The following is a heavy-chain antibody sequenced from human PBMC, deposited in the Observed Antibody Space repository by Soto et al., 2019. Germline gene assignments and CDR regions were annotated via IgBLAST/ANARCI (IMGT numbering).Heavy chain of an antibody. D-gene: IGHD6-25*01. CDR3: ARRTHAIAARYNWFDP. Sequence: SETLSLTCTVSGGSISSSSYYWGWIRQPPGKGLEWIGSIYYSGSTYYNPSLKSRVTISVDTSKNQFSLKLSSVTAADTAVYYCARRTHAIAARYNWFDPWGQGTLVTVSS. V-gene: IGHV4-39*01. CDR1: GGSISSSSYY. J-gene: IGHJ5*02. CDR2: IYYSGST.